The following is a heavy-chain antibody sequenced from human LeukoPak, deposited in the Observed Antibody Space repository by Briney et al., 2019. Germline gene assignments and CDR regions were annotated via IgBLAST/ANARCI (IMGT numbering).Heavy chain of an antibody. J-gene: IGHJ6*02. CDR2: IYPGDSDT. Sequence: GESLKISCKGSGYSFTSYWIGWVRQMPGKGLEWMGIIYPGDSDTRYSPSFQGQVTISADKSISTAYLQWSSLKASDTAMYYCARSAPVQGSGSYYNAYYGMDVWGQGTTVTVSS. CDR3: ARSAPVQGSGSYYNAYYGMDV. CDR1: GYSFTSYW. D-gene: IGHD3-10*01. V-gene: IGHV5-51*01.